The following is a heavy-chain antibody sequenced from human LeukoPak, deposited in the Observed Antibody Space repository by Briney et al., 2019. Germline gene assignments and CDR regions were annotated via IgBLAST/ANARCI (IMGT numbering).Heavy chain of an antibody. V-gene: IGHV3-7*03. CDR3: ARAPYCIGGSCRFDY. CDR2: IKQDGSEK. CDR1: GFTSSSYW. J-gene: IGHJ4*02. D-gene: IGHD2-15*01. Sequence: GGSLRVSCAVSGFTSSSYWMSRVRQAPGKGLEWVANIKQDGSEKYYVDSVKGRFTISRDNAKNSLYLQMNSLRAEDTAVYYCARAPYCIGGSCRFDYWGQGTLVTVSS.